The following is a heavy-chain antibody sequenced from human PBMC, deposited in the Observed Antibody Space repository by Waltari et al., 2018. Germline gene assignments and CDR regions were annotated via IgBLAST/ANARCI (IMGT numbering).Heavy chain of an antibody. D-gene: IGHD3-10*01. J-gene: IGHJ4*02. CDR3: ATDRRIGGGFDF. CDR2: ISPMLGTA. V-gene: IGHV1-69*06. Sequence: QVQLVQSGAEVKKPGSSVKVSCKASGGTFSRSPISWVRQAPGQGLEWMGGISPMLGTASYTQKFQGRVTITADKSTSTSYMEVTSLRSEDTAVYYCATDRRIGGGFDFWGQGTLVTVSS. CDR1: GGTFSRSP.